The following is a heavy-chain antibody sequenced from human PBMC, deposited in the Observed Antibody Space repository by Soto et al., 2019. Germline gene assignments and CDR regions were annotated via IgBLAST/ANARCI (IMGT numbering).Heavy chain of an antibody. Sequence: PGGSLRLSCAASGFTVSSNYMSWVRQAPGKGLEWVSVIYSGGSTYYADSVKGRFTISRDNSKNTLYLQMNSLRAEDTAVYYCARTKTAPLQWPYAYYFDYWGQGTLVTVSS. CDR3: ARTKTAPLQWPYAYYFDY. J-gene: IGHJ4*02. V-gene: IGHV3-53*01. CDR1: GFTVSSNY. CDR2: IYSGGST. D-gene: IGHD6-19*01.